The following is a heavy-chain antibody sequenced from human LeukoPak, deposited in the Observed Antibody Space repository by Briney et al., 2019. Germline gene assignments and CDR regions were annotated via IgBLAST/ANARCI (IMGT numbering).Heavy chain of an antibody. CDR3: ARISSWYGDLGPQNTYYFDY. J-gene: IGHJ4*02. CDR2: IIPIFGTA. D-gene: IGHD6-13*01. CDR1: GGTFSSYA. V-gene: IGHV1-69*13. Sequence: SVKVSCKASGGTFSSYAISWVRQAPGQGLEWMGGIIPIFGTANYAQKFQGRVTITADESTSTAYMELSSLRSEDTAVYYCARISSWYGDLGPQNTYYFDYWGQGTPVTVSS.